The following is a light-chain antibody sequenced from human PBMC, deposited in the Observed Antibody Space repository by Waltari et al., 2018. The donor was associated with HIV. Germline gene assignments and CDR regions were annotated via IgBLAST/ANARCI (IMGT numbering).Light chain of an antibody. J-gene: IGKJ4*01. Sequence: DIQMTQSPSSLSASVGGRVTLGCRASQVIGGWVAWYQQKRGKAPKPLIYAASRLQNGVPSRFSASGFGTEFRLTIRTLQPEDFATYFCQQDNRDPSFGGGTKVEMK. CDR2: AAS. V-gene: IGKV1D-16*01. CDR3: QQDNRDPS. CDR1: QVIGGW.